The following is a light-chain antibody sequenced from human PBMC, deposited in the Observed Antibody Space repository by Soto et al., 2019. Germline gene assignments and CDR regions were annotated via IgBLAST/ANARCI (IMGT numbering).Light chain of an antibody. J-gene: IGKJ3*01. V-gene: IGKV1-33*01. CDR1: QDMGNH. CDR3: QQYENVPFS. Sequence: DIQMTQSPSSLSASVGDRITITCQASQDMGNHLNWYQKKPGKAPNFLIYGASNLETGVPSRFSGSGSGTDFTFTITSLQPEDVATYYCQQYENVPFSFGPGTKVDIK. CDR2: GAS.